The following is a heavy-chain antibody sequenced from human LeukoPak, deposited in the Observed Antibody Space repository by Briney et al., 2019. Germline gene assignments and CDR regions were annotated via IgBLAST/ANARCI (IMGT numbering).Heavy chain of an antibody. J-gene: IGHJ4*02. CDR2: ISYSGST. CDR1: GGSIRSTSYY. D-gene: IGHD4-17*01. V-gene: IGHV4-39*07. Sequence: KSSETLSLTCTVSGGSIRSTSYYWGWIRQPPGKGLEWIGSISYSGSTYYNPSLKSRITISVDTSKNKFSLKLSSVTAADTAVYYCARGTPRAVTIYYFDYWGQGTLVTVSS. CDR3: ARGTPRAVTIYYFDY.